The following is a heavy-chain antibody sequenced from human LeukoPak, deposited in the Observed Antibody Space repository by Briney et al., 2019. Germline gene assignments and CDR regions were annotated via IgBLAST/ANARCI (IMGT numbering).Heavy chain of an antibody. Sequence: RTGGSLRLSCAASGFTFSSYAMSWVRQAPGKGLEWVSAISGSGSSTYYADSVKGRFTISRDNAKNSLYLQMNSLRAEDTAVYYCARGQYFDWLPHYYMDVWGKGTTVTVSS. CDR2: ISGSGSST. J-gene: IGHJ6*03. V-gene: IGHV3-23*01. CDR3: ARGQYFDWLPHYYMDV. CDR1: GFTFSSYA. D-gene: IGHD3-9*01.